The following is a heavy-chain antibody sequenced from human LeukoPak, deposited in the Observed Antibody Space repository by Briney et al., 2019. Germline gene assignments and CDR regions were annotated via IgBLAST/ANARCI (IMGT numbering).Heavy chain of an antibody. CDR1: GGSISSYY. V-gene: IGHV4-59*01. CDR3: ARGYSSSWYYFDY. Sequence: SETLSLTCTVSGGSISSYYWSWIRQPPGKGLEWIGYIYYSGSTNYNPSLKSRVTISVDTSKNQFSLKLSSVTAADTAVYYCARGYSSSWYYFDYWDQGTLVTVSS. CDR2: IYYSGST. D-gene: IGHD6-13*01. J-gene: IGHJ4*02.